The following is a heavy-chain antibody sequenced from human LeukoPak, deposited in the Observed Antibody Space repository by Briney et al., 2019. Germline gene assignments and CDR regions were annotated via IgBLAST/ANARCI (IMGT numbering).Heavy chain of an antibody. CDR2: IIPILGIA. Sequence: ASVKVSCKASGGTFSSYAISWVRQAPGQGLEWMGRIIPILGIANYAQKFQGRVTITADKSTSTAYMELSSLRSEDTAVYYCARDALGSSSSPWYYYGVDVWGQGTTVTVSS. CDR1: GGTFSSYA. D-gene: IGHD6-6*01. J-gene: IGHJ6*02. V-gene: IGHV1-69*04. CDR3: ARDALGSSSSPWYYYGVDV.